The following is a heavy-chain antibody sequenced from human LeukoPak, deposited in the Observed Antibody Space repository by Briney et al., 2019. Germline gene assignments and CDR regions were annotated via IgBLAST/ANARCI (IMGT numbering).Heavy chain of an antibody. J-gene: IGHJ4*02. CDR3: ARDVSVLEYRGFDY. CDR1: GGSFSGYY. V-gene: IGHV4-34*01. D-gene: IGHD3-10*01. Sequence: PSETLSLTCAVYGGSFSGYYWSWIRQPPGKGLEWIGEINHSGSTNYNPSLKSRVTISVDTSKNQFSLKLSSVTAADTAVYYCARDVSVLEYRGFDYWSQGTLVTVSS. CDR2: INHSGST.